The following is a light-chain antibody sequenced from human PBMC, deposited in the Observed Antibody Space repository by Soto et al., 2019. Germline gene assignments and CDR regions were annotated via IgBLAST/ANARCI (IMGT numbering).Light chain of an antibody. CDR2: WAS. Sequence: DVVMTQSPDTLAVSLGERATINCTSSQSVLYSSNNKNYLAWYQQKPGQPRKMVIYWASTRGFGVLDRYSGSGSGTDFTHTSSRRQSEDVAVYYSHRYYNTPHTVGRETKVE. CDR3: HRYYNTPHT. CDR1: QSVLYSSNNKNY. J-gene: IGKJ4*01. V-gene: IGKV4-1*01.